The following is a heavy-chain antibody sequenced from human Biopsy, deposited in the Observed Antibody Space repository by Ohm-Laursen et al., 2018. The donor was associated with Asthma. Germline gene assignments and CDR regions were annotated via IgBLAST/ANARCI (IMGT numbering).Heavy chain of an antibody. V-gene: IGHV1-2*06. CDR1: GYTFIGCH. D-gene: IGHD3-9*01. CDR2: INPNSGGT. Sequence: ASVKVSCKASGYTFIGCHIHWMRQAPGQGLEWMGRINPNSGGTNYAQKFQGRVTITRDTSASTAYMDLSSLRSEDTAVYYCARTYYDFLTGQVNDAFAIWGQGTVVTVSS. J-gene: IGHJ3*02. CDR3: ARTYYDFLTGQVNDAFAI.